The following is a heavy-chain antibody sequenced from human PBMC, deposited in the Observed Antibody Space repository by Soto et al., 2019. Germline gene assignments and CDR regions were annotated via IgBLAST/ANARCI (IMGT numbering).Heavy chain of an antibody. V-gene: IGHV4-34*01. CDR3: ARGRGYSSSWRGWFDP. CDR1: GGSFSGYY. Sequence: KTSETLSLTCAVYGGSFSGYYWSWIRQPPGKGLEWIGEINHSGSTNYNPSLKSRVTISVDTSKNQFSLKLSSVTAADTAVYYCARGRGYSSSWRGWFDPWGQGTLVTVSS. J-gene: IGHJ5*02. CDR2: INHSGST. D-gene: IGHD6-13*01.